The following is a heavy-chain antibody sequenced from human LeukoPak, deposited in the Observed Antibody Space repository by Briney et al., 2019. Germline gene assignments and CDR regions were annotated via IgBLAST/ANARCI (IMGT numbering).Heavy chain of an antibody. J-gene: IGHJ5*02. Sequence: ASVKVSCKVSGYTLTELSMHWVRQAPGQGPEWTGGFDPEDGETIYAQKFQGRVTMTEDTSTDTAYMELSSLRSEDTAVYYCATDRWRGLYNWFDPWGQGTLVTVSS. CDR3: ATDRWRGLYNWFDP. D-gene: IGHD4-23*01. CDR2: FDPEDGET. V-gene: IGHV1-24*01. CDR1: GYTLTELS.